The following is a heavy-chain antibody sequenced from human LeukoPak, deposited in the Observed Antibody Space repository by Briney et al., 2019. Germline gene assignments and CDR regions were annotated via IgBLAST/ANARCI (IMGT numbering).Heavy chain of an antibody. CDR3: APIGGWGTYPLDY. Sequence: GRSLRLSCAASGFTFSSYAMHWVRQAPGKGLEGVAVISNDGSNKYYADSVKGRFTISRDNSKNTLYLQMNSLRVDDTAVYYCAPIGGWGTYPLDYWGQGPLVTVSS. D-gene: IGHD3-16*01. J-gene: IGHJ4*02. CDR2: ISNDGSNK. CDR1: GFTFSSYA. V-gene: IGHV3-30-3*01.